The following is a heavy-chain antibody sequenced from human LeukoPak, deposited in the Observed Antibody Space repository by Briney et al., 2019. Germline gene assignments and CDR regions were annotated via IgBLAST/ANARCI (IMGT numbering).Heavy chain of an antibody. CDR2: IYYSGST. CDR3: ARLGYQYDYVWGSYRRNWFDP. D-gene: IGHD3-16*02. J-gene: IGHJ5*02. V-gene: IGHV4-39*01. Sequence: SETLSLTCTVSGGSISSSSYYWGWIRQPPGKGLEWIGSIYYSGSTYYNPSLKSRVTISVDTSKNQFSLKLSSVTAADTAVYYCARLGYQYDYVWGSYRRNWFDPWGQGTLVTVSS. CDR1: GGSISSSSYY.